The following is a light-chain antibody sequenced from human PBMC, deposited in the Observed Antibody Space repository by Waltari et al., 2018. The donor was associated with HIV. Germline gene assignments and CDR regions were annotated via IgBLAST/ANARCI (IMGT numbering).Light chain of an antibody. J-gene: IGLJ2*01. CDR1: SGSIASNY. Sequence: NFMLTQPHSVSESPGKTVTISCTRSSGSIASNYVQWYQQRPGSSPTTVIYKDERRPSGVPDWFAGSIDSSSNAASLTISGLRTEDEADYDCQSYDNEKPVLCGGGTKLTVL. CDR3: QSYDNEKPVL. V-gene: IGLV6-57*01. CDR2: KDE.